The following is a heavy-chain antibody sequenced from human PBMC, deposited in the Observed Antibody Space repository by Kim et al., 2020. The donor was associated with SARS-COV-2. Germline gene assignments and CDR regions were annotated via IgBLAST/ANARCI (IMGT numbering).Heavy chain of an antibody. CDR1: GFTFSDYY. J-gene: IGHJ6*02. D-gene: IGHD5-18*01. V-gene: IGHV3-11*05. Sequence: GGSLRLSCAPSGFTFSDYYMSWIRQAPGKGLEWVSYISSSSSYTNYADSVKGRFTISRDNAKNSLYLQMNSLRAEDTAVYYCARDGGYSYGHGGMDVWGQGTTVTVSS. CDR3: ARDGGYSYGHGGMDV. CDR2: ISSSSSYT.